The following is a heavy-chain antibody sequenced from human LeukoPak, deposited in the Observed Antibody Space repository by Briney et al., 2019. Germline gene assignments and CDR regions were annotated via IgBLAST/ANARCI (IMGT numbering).Heavy chain of an antibody. CDR1: GYTFNTYG. V-gene: IGHV1-18*01. CDR3: LRDAQRPRLTPDY. Sequence: ASVKVSCKASGYTFNTYGISWVRQAPGQGLEWMGWISTYNGDTSYVQNLQGRVTMTTNTSTSTAYMELMSLRSDDTAVYYCLRDAQRPRLTPDYWGQGTLVTVSS. CDR2: ISTYNGDT. J-gene: IGHJ4*02. D-gene: IGHD6-25*01.